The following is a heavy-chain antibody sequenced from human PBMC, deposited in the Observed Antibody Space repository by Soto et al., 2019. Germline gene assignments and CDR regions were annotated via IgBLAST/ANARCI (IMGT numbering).Heavy chain of an antibody. CDR1: GFSLTTSGVG. CDR3: ARGLAAGPVFAFDF. Sequence: QSTLKESGPTLVKPTQTLTLTCSFSGFSLTTSGVGVGWIRQPPGKALEWLAHIYWSGDEHYRPSLKSRLSMTKDTSKNQVVLTMTNMDPVDTATYYCARGLAAGPVFAFDFWGQGTMVTVSS. J-gene: IGHJ3*01. V-gene: IGHV2-5*01. D-gene: IGHD6-6*01. CDR2: IYWSGDE.